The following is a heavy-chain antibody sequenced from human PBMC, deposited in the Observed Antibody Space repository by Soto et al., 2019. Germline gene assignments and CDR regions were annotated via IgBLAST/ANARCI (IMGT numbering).Heavy chain of an antibody. CDR2: ISVDGTSK. D-gene: IGHD3-22*01. Sequence: QVQLVESGGGVVQPGRSLRLSCAASGFIFSTRVMHWIRQAPGKGLEWVAGISVDGTSKYYADSVKGRFTVSRDNAKNTVDVQLDTLRVEDTAVYYCATEDHSSGRAGTFSHWGPGTLVTVSS. J-gene: IGHJ1*01. CDR1: GFIFSTRV. CDR3: ATEDHSSGRAGTFSH. V-gene: IGHV3-30*04.